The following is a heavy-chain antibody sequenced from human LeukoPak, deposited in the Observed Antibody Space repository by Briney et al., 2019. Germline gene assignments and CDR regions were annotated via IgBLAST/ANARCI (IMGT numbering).Heavy chain of an antibody. D-gene: IGHD1-26*01. CDR1: GFTFSSYS. CDR2: ISSSSSYI. J-gene: IGHJ6*03. Sequence: GGSLRLSCVASGFTFSSYSMNWVRQAPGKGLEWVSSISSSSSYIYYADSVKGRFTISRDNAKNSLYLQMNSLRAEDTAVYYCARAVRAAPYYYYYMDVWGKGTTVTISS. CDR3: ARAVRAAPYYYYYMDV. V-gene: IGHV3-21*01.